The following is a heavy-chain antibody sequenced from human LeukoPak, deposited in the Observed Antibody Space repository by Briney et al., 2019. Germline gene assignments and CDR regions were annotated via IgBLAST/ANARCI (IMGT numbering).Heavy chain of an antibody. J-gene: IGHJ6*03. CDR1: GFSFSSYE. V-gene: IGHV3-48*03. CDR2: ISSSGSTI. CDR3: ASLPTVTTSGYMDV. D-gene: IGHD4-17*01. Sequence: GGSLRLSCAASGFSFSSYEMNWVRQAPGKGLEWVSYISSSGSTIYYADSVKGRFTISRDNAKNSLYLQMNSLRAEDTAVYHCASLPTVTTSGYMDVWGKGTTVTVSS.